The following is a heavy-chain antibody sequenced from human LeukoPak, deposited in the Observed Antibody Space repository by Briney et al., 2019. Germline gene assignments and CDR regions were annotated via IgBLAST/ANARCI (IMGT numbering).Heavy chain of an antibody. CDR2: IHTSGST. V-gene: IGHV4-4*07. J-gene: IGHJ4*02. CDR1: GGSISSYY. Sequence: KPSETLSLTCTVSGGSISSYYWTCIRQPAGKGLEWIGRIHTSGSTNHNPSLKSRVTMSVDTSNNQFSLKLSSVTAADTAVYYCARETEVPCGRSWDFWGQGTLVTVSS. CDR3: ARETEVPCGRSWDF. D-gene: IGHD2-21*01.